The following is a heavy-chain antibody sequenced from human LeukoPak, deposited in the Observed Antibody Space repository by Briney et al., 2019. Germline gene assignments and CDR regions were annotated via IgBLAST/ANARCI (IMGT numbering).Heavy chain of an antibody. CDR1: GDSVSSNSVA. D-gene: IGHD4-11*01. CDR2: TCYRSKWYN. J-gene: IGHJ3*02. CDR3: ARGAYSTFDI. V-gene: IGHV6-1*01. Sequence: SQTLSLTCVISGDSVSSNSVAWNWIRQSPSRGLEWLGRTCYRSKWYNDYAVSVQGRITVNPDTSKNQFSLQLDSVTPHDTALYYCARGAYSTFDIWGQGTMVTVSS.